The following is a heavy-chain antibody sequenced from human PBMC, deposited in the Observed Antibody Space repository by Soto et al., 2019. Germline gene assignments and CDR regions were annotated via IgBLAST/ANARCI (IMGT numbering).Heavy chain of an antibody. V-gene: IGHV1-69*12. CDR3: ARESGDYYDSSGYYSNY. Sequence: QVQLVQSGAEVKKPGSSVKVSCKASGGTFSSYAISWVRQAPGQGLEWMGGIIPIFGTANYAQKFQGRVTITGDDSTRSAYMELSSLRSDDTAVYYCARESGDYYDSSGYYSNYWGQGNLVTVSS. CDR2: IIPIFGTA. D-gene: IGHD3-22*01. CDR1: GGTFSSYA. J-gene: IGHJ4*02.